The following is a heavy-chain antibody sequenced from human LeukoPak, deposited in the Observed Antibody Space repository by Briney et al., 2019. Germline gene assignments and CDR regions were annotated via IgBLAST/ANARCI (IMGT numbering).Heavy chain of an antibody. CDR3: ARARGGLPAEPFDY. CDR1: GFTFSSYS. Sequence: GGSLRLSCAASGFTFSSYSMNWVRQAPGKGLEWVSSISSSSSYVYYADSVKGRFTISRDNAKNSLYLQMNSLRAEDTAVYYCARARGGLPAEPFDYWGQGTLVTVSS. V-gene: IGHV3-21*01. D-gene: IGHD3-16*01. J-gene: IGHJ4*02. CDR2: ISSSSSYV.